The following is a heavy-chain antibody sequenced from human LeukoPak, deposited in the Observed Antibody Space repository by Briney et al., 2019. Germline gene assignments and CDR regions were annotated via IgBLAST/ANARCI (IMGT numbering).Heavy chain of an antibody. CDR2: INHSGST. CDR1: GGSFSGYY. CDR3: ARIQSSSSPFDY. V-gene: IGHV4-34*01. Sequence: PSETLSLTCAVYGGSFSGYYWSWIRQPPGKGLEWIGEINHSGSTNYNPSLESRFTISVDTSKNQFSLRLSSVTAADTAVYYCARIQSSSSPFDYWGQGTLVTVSS. J-gene: IGHJ4*02. D-gene: IGHD2-2*01.